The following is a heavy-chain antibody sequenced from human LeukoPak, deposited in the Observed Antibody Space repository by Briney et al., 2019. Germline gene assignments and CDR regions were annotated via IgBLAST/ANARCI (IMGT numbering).Heavy chain of an antibody. CDR2: IHYSETT. CDR3: ARGPTYQPIDF. CDR1: GYSISSGYY. V-gene: IGHV4-38-2*02. Sequence: SETLSLTCTVSGYSISSGYYWGWIRQPPGKGLEWIASIHYSETTYYNPSLKSRVTISVDTSKNHFSLKLSSVTAADTAVYYCARGPTYQPIDFWGQGTLVTVSS. J-gene: IGHJ4*02. D-gene: IGHD2-2*01.